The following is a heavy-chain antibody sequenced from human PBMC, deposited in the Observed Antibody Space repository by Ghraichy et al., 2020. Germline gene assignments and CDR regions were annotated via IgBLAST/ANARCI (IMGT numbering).Heavy chain of an antibody. V-gene: IGHV1-46*01. CDR1: GYTFTSYY. CDR3: ARDHSDFWSGYGIRPPDY. Sequence: ASVKVSCKASGYTFTSYYMHWVRQAPGQGLEWMGIINPSGGSTSYAQKFQGRVTMTRDTSTSTVYMELSSLRSEDTAVYYCARDHSDFWSGYGIRPPDYWGQGTLVTVSS. CDR2: INPSGGST. J-gene: IGHJ4*02. D-gene: IGHD3-3*01.